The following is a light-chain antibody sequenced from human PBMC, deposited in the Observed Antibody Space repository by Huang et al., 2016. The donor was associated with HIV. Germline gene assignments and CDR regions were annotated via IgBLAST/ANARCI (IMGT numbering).Light chain of an antibody. CDR3: QQNNNWPPLFT. J-gene: IGKJ3*01. CDR1: QSVSIN. CDR2: GAS. Sequence: EIVMTQSPATLSASPGERATLSCRASQSVSINFAWYQQKPGQAPRLLIYGASTRATGIPARFSGSGSGTEFTLTISSLQSEDFAVYYCQQNNNWPPLFTFGPGTKVDIK. V-gene: IGKV3-15*01.